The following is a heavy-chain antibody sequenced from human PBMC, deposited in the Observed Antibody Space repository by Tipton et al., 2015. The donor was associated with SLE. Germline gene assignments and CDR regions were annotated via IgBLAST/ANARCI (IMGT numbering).Heavy chain of an antibody. J-gene: IGHJ5*02. CDR3: TSNLGGTQEVDP. CDR2: ISSSGSTI. D-gene: IGHD1-14*01. V-gene: IGHV3-11*04. Sequence: GSLRLSCAASGFTFSDYYMSWIRQAPGKGLEWVSYISSSGSTIYYADSVKGRFTISRDNAKNSLYLQMNSLRAEDTAVYYCTSNLGGTQEVDPWGQGTLVTVSS. CDR1: GFTFSDYY.